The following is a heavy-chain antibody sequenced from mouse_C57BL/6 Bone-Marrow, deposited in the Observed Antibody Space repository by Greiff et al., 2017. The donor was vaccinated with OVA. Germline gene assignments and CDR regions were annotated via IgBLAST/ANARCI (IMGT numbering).Heavy chain of an antibody. CDR3: AREDYGNPAY. D-gene: IGHD2-1*01. V-gene: IGHV1-55*01. CDR2: IYPGSGST. Sequence: VKLQESGAELVKPGASVKMSCKASGYTFTSYWITWVKQRPGQGLEWIGDIYPGSGSTNYNEKFKSKATLTVDTSSSTAYMQLSSLTSEDSAVYYCAREDYGNPAYWGQGTLVTVSA. J-gene: IGHJ3*01. CDR1: GYTFTSYW.